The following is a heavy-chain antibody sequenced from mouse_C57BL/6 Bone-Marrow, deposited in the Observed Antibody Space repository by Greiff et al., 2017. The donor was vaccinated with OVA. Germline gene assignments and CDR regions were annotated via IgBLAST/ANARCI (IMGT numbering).Heavy chain of an antibody. V-gene: IGHV5-12*01. D-gene: IGHD2-4*01. J-gene: IGHJ3*01. CDR1: GFTFSDYY. Sequence: EVHLVESGGGLVQPGGSLKLSCAASGFTFSDYYMYWVRQTPEKRLEWVAYISNGGGSTYYPDTVKGRFTISRDNAKNTLYLQMSRLKSEDTAMYYCARPLYYDYPWFAYWGQGTLVTVSA. CDR3: ARPLYYDYPWFAY. CDR2: ISNGGGST.